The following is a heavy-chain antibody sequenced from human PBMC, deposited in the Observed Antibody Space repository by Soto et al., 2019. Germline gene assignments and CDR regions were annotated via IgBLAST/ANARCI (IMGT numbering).Heavy chain of an antibody. CDR1: GFTFSSYA. Sequence: PGGSLRLCCAASGFTFSSYAMSWVRQAPGKGLEWVSAISGSGGSTYYADSVKGRFTISRDNSKNTLYLQMNSLRAEDTAVYYCAKDPVSEWERLFDYWGQGTLVTVSS. J-gene: IGHJ4*02. CDR3: AKDPVSEWERLFDY. CDR2: ISGSGGST. V-gene: IGHV3-23*01. D-gene: IGHD1-26*01.